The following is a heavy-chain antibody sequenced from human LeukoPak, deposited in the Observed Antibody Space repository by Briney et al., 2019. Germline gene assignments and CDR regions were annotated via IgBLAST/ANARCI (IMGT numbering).Heavy chain of an antibody. D-gene: IGHD3-10*01. CDR2: LTGSGWST. J-gene: IGHJ3*02. CDR3: AKHQQMVQGVSHAFDI. CDR1: GFAFRSYA. V-gene: IGHV3-23*01. Sequence: WGSLRLSCAASGFAFRSYAMSWVRQTPVKGLEWVSSLTGSGWSTFYADSVQGRFTISRDNSKNTLYLQMNSLRAEDTAVYYCAKHQQMVQGVSHAFDIWGQATTDTVSS.